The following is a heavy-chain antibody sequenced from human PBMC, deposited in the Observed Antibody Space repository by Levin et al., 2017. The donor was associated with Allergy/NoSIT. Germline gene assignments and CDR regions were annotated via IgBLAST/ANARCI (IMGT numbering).Heavy chain of an antibody. D-gene: IGHD3-10*01. CDR3: ARDGGSGSDSEGYYYYGMDV. V-gene: IGHV4-59*01. Sequence: SETLSLTCTVSGGSISSYYWSWIRQPPGKGLEWIGYIYYSGSTNYNPSLKSRVTISVDTSKNQFSLKLSSVTAADTAVYYCARDGGSGSDSEGYYYYGMDVWGQGTTVTVSS. CDR1: GGSISSYY. CDR2: IYYSGST. J-gene: IGHJ6*02.